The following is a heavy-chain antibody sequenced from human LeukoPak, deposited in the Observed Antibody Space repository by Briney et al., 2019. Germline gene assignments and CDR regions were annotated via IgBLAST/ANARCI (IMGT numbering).Heavy chain of an antibody. D-gene: IGHD2-15*01. J-gene: IGHJ4*02. CDR1: GGSISGYF. CDR2: IYDNGDS. V-gene: IGHV4-4*07. Sequence: SETLSLTCTVSGGSISGYFWSWIRQPAGKGLEWIGRIYDNGDSTHNPSLTSRVTMALDPSGIQVSLKLASVTAADTAVYYGARAPSGCGGTCPSDHWGPGTLVTVSS. CDR3: ARAPSGCGGTCPSDH.